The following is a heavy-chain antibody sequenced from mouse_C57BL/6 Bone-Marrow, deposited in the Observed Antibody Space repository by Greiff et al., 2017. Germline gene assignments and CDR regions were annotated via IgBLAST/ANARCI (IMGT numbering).Heavy chain of an antibody. CDR3: ARLRGYYSFDY. CDR2: IYPGSGNT. Sequence: VKLVESGAELVRPGASVKLSCKASGYTFTDYYINWVKQRPGQGLEWIARIYPGSGNTYYNEKFKGKATLTAEKSSSTAYMQLSSLTSEDSAVYFCARLRGYYSFDYWGQGTTLTVSS. J-gene: IGHJ2*01. V-gene: IGHV1-76*01. D-gene: IGHD1-1*01. CDR1: GYTFTDYY.